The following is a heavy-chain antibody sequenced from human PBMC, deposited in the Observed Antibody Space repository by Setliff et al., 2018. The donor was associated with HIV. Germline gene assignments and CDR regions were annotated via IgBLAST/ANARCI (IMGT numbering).Heavy chain of an antibody. D-gene: IGHD5-18*01. CDR2: IYTSGST. Sequence: SETLSLTCTVAGGSISSGSYYWSWIRQPAGKGLEWIGHIYTSGSTNYNPSLKSRVTISVDTSKNQFSLRLTSVTAADTAVYYCARERSRGYTDPPRFDYWGQGTLVTVSS. V-gene: IGHV4-61*09. CDR1: GGSISSGSYY. J-gene: IGHJ4*02. CDR3: ARERSRGYTDPPRFDY.